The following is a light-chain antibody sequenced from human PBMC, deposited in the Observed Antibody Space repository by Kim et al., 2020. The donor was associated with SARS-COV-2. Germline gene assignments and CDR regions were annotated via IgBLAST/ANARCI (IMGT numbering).Light chain of an antibody. CDR3: LKHSTVPIT. CDR1: QDIRND. CDR2: GAS. J-gene: IGKJ5*01. V-gene: IGKV1-17*01. Sequence: APVGEIATITCRASQDIRNDVGWYQEKPGRAPKRLIYGASRLQSGVPTRFSGSGAGTEFNLSTRSVQPEDFATYICLKHSTVPITVGQGTRLEIK.